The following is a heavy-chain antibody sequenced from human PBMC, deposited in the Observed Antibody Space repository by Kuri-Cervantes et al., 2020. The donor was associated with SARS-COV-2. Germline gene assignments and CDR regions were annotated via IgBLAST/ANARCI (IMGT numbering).Heavy chain of an antibody. V-gene: IGHV3-9*01. J-gene: IGHJ3*02. CDR1: GFTFDDYA. CDR3: AEGPTGSFRLFDI. Sequence: LSLTCAASGFTFDDYAMHWVRQAPGKGLEWVSGISWNSGSIGYADSVRGRFTISRDNSKNTLYLQMNSLRAEDTAVYYCAEGPTGSFRLFDIWGQGTMVTVSS. D-gene: IGHD1-1*01. CDR2: ISWNSGSI.